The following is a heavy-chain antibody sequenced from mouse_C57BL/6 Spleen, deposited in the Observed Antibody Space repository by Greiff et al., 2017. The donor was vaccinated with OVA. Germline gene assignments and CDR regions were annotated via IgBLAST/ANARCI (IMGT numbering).Heavy chain of an antibody. CDR1: GYTFTSYW. Sequence: QVQLQQPGAELVRPGSSVKLSCKASGYTFTSYWMDWVKQRPGQGLEWIGNIYPSDSETHYNQKFKDKATLTVDKSSSTAYMQLSSLTSEDSAVYYCARHYGSSLYAMDYWGQGTSVTVSS. CDR2: IYPSDSET. CDR3: ARHYGSSLYAMDY. V-gene: IGHV1-61*01. J-gene: IGHJ4*01. D-gene: IGHD1-1*01.